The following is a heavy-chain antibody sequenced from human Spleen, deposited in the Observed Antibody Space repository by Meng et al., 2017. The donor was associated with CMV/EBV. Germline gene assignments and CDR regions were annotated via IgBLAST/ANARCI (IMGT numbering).Heavy chain of an antibody. D-gene: IGHD4-17*01. CDR2: ISGYTGKT. Sequence: SCTASGYTFRLSGIGWVRQTPGPGLEWMGWISGYTGKTNYPQKFQGRISMTTDTSTSTAYMEIRSLTSDDTAVYYCARGSYGVLGSWGQGTLVTVSS. CDR3: ARGSYGVLGS. J-gene: IGHJ5*01. V-gene: IGHV1-18*01. CDR1: GYTFRLSG.